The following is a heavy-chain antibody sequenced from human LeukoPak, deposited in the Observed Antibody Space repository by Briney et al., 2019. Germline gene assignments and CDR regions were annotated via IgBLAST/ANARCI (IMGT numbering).Heavy chain of an antibody. CDR3: AKDLTLYRSHWFDP. J-gene: IGHJ5*02. Sequence: ASVKVSCKASGGTFSSYAMSWVRQAPGKGLEWVSAISGSGGSTYYADSVKGRFTISRDNSKNTLYLQMNSLRAEDTAVYYCAKDLTLYRSHWFDPWGQGTLVTVSS. D-gene: IGHD2-2*02. V-gene: IGHV3-23*01. CDR1: GGTFSSYA. CDR2: ISGSGGST.